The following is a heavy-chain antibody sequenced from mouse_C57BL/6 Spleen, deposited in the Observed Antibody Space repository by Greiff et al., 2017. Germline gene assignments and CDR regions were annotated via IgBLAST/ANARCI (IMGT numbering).Heavy chain of an antibody. Sequence: QVQLKQPGAELVMPGASVKLSCKASGYTFTSYWMHWVKQRPGQGLERIGEIDPSDSYTNYNQKFKGKSTLTVDKSSSTAYMQLSSLTSEDSAVYYCARSGTTEWDAMDYWGQGTSVTVSS. CDR2: IDPSDSYT. V-gene: IGHV1-69*01. D-gene: IGHD1-1*01. CDR3: ARSGTTEWDAMDY. J-gene: IGHJ4*01. CDR1: GYTFTSYW.